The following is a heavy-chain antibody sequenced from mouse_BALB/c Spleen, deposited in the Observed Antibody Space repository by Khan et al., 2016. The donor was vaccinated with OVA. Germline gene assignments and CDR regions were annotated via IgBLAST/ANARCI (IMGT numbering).Heavy chain of an antibody. CDR2: ISYSGST. CDR1: GYSITSDYA. D-gene: IGHD1-1*01. CDR3: ARWDYCAPNY. J-gene: IGHJ2*01. V-gene: IGHV3-2*02. Sequence: VQLKQSGPGLVKPSQSLSLTCTVTGYSITSDYAWNWIRQFPGNKLEWMGFISYSGSTSYNPSLKSRISITRDTSKNQFFLQLNSVTTEDTATYYCARWDYCAPNYWGQGTTLTVSS.